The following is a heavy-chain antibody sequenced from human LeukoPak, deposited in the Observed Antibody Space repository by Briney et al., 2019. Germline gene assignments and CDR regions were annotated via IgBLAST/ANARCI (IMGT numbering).Heavy chain of an antibody. CDR3: ARDPGYYDSSGYYYKLDWYFDL. J-gene: IGHJ2*01. Sequence: PSETLSLTCTVSGGSISSYYWSWIRQPPGKGLEWIGYIYYSGSTNYNPSLKSRVTISVDTSKNQFSLKLSSVTAADTAVYYCARDPGYYDSSGYYYKLDWYFDLWGRGTLVTVSS. CDR1: GGSISSYY. V-gene: IGHV4-59*01. CDR2: IYYSGST. D-gene: IGHD3-22*01.